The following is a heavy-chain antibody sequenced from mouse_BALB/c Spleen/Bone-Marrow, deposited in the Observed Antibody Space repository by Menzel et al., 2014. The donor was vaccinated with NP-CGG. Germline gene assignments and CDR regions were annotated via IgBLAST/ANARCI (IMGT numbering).Heavy chain of an antibody. D-gene: IGHD2-1*01. V-gene: IGHV1-59*01. CDR2: IDPSNSES. CDR1: GYTFTSYW. J-gene: IGHJ2*02. CDR3: ARLDGNYRNYFDY. Sequence: QVQLKQSGPELVRPGTSVKMSCKASGYTFTSYWTHWVKQRPGQGLEWIGMIDPSNSESRLNQKFKDKATLNVDKSSNTAYMQLSSLTSEDSAVYYCARLDGNYRNYFDYWGQGTSLTVSS.